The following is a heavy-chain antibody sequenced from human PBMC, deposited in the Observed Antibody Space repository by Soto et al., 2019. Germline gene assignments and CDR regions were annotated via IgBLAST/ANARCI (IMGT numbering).Heavy chain of an antibody. CDR1: GFTFSSYG. CDR3: AKGIVSYCSSTSCSSSLDY. J-gene: IGHJ4*02. CDR2: ISGSGGST. Sequence: EVQLLESGGGLVHPGGSLRLSCAASGFTFSSYGMSWVRQAPGKGLEWVSAISGSGGSTYYADSVKGRFTISRDNSKNTLYLQMNSLRAEDTAVYYCAKGIVSYCSSTSCSSSLDYWGQGTLVTVSS. V-gene: IGHV3-23*01. D-gene: IGHD2-2*01.